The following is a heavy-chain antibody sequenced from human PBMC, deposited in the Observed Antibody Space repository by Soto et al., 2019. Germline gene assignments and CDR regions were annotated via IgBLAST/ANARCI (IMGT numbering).Heavy chain of an antibody. J-gene: IGHJ5*02. Sequence: EVQLLESGGGLVQPGGSLRLSCAASGFTFSSYAMTWVRQAPGKGLEWVSAISAGGGSTYYADSVKGRFTISRDNSKNTLYLQMNSLRAEDTAVYYCAKRLIVAPSGGLGSWGQGTLVTVSS. D-gene: IGHD3-10*01. CDR2: ISAGGGST. CDR1: GFTFSSYA. V-gene: IGHV3-23*01. CDR3: AKRLIVAPSGGLGS.